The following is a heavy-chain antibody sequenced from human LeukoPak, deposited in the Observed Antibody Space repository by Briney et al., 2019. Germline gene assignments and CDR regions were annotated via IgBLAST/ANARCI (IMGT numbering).Heavy chain of an antibody. D-gene: IGHD4-11*01. CDR3: AKAVTANDYNKDLNWFDP. Sequence: PGGSLRLSCAASGFTFSSYAMHWVRQAPGKGLEWVAVISYDGSNKYYADSVKGRFTISRDNSKNTLYLQMNSLRAEDTAVYYCAKAVTANDYNKDLNWFDPWGQETLVTVSS. V-gene: IGHV3-30-3*01. CDR1: GFTFSSYA. J-gene: IGHJ5*02. CDR2: ISYDGSNK.